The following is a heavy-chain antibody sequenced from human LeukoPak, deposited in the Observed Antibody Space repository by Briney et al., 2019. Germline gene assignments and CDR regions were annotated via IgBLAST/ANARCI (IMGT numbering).Heavy chain of an antibody. D-gene: IGHD2-2*01. Sequence: PGGSLRLSCAASGFTFSNYGMHWVRQAPGKGLEWVAVIWYDGTKKYYADSVKGRFTISRDNAKNSLYLQMNSLRAEDTAVYYCARGSRAGGFDPWGQGTLVTVSS. CDR3: ARGSRAGGFDP. V-gene: IGHV3-33*01. CDR1: GFTFSNYG. J-gene: IGHJ5*02. CDR2: IWYDGTKK.